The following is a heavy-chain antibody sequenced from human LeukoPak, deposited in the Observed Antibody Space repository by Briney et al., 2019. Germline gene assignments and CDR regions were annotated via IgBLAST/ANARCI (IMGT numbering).Heavy chain of an antibody. CDR1: GYTFTSYG. D-gene: IGHD2-15*01. V-gene: IGHV1-18*01. J-gene: IGHJ5*02. Sequence: ASVKVSCKASGYTFTSYGISWVRQAPGQGLEWMGWISAYNGNTNYAQKFQGSVTMTRDTSISTAYMNLRRLTSDDTAVYYCARGPLEYCSGGSCYSGRNWFDPWGQGTLVTVSS. CDR3: ARGPLEYCSGGSCYSGRNWFDP. CDR2: ISAYNGNT.